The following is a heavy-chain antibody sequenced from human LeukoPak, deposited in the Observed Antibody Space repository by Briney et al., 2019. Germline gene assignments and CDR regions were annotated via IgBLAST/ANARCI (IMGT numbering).Heavy chain of an antibody. D-gene: IGHD5-24*01. V-gene: IGHV1-2*02. J-gene: IGHJ4*02. Sequence: ASVKVSCKASGYTFTGYYIHWVRQAPGQGLEWTRWINPNSGGTNSAQKFQGRVTLTRDTSISTAYLELSSLRSDDTAVYYCARDWRDGYNYYFDYWGQGTLVTVSS. CDR3: ARDWRDGYNYYFDY. CDR2: INPNSGGT. CDR1: GYTFTGYY.